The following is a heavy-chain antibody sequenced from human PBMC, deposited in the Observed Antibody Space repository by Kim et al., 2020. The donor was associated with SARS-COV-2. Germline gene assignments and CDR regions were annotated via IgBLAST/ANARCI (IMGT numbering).Heavy chain of an antibody. V-gene: IGHV3-11*04. D-gene: IGHD2-2*01. CDR1: GFTFSDYY. CDR2: ISSSGSTI. J-gene: IGHJ5*02. CDR3: ARTPLGYCSSTSCEEGWFDP. Sequence: GGSLRLSCAASGFTFSDYYMSWIRQAPGKGLEWVSYISSSGSTIYYADSVKGRFTISRDNAKNSLYLQMNSLRAEDTAVYYCARTPLGYCSSTSCEEGWFDPWGQGTLVTVSS.